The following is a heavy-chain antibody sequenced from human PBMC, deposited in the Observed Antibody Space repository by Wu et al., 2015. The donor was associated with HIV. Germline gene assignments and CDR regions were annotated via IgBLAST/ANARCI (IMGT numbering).Heavy chain of an antibody. D-gene: IGHD2-2*01. J-gene: IGHJ5*02. Sequence: QVQLVQSGAEVKKPGASVKVSCKASGYTFTGYYMHWARQAPGQGLEWMGWINPNSGGTNYAQKFQGRVTMTRDTSISTAYMELSRLRSDDTAVYYCARDSGDCSSTSCYWFDPWGQGTLVTVSS. V-gene: IGHV1-2*02. CDR1: GYTFTGYY. CDR3: ARDSGDCSSTSCYWFDP. CDR2: INPNSGGT.